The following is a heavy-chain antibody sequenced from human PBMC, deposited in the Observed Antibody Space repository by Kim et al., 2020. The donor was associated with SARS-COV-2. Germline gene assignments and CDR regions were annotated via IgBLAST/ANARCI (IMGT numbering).Heavy chain of an antibody. CDR2: IYSGGST. V-gene: IGHV3-53*01. J-gene: IGHJ6*02. Sequence: GGSLRLSCAASGVTVSSNYMSWVRQAPGKGLEWVSVIYSGGSTYYADSVKGRFTISRDNSKNTLYLQMNSLRAEDTAVYYCARDLDYYGMDVWPRDHGHRLL. CDR3: ARDLDYYGMDV. CDR1: GVTVSSNY.